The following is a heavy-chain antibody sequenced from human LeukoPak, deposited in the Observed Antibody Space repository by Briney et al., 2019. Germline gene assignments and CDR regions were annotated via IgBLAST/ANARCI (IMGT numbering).Heavy chain of an antibody. CDR1: GFTFSSYG. V-gene: IGHV3-30*02. Sequence: GGSLRLSCAASGFTFSSYGMHWVRQAPGKGLEWVAFIRYDGSNKYYADSVKGRFTISRDNSKNTLYLQMNSLRAEDTAVYYCAKKMVRGVINAFDYWGQGTLVTVSS. CDR2: IRYDGSNK. J-gene: IGHJ4*02. D-gene: IGHD3-10*01. CDR3: AKKMVRGVINAFDY.